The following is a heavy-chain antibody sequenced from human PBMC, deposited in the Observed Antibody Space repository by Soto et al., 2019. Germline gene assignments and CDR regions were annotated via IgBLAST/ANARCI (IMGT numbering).Heavy chain of an antibody. CDR2: ISATGGGT. CDR1: GFKFSSYA. CDR3: AKDRRAGGNAAFYFDF. D-gene: IGHD3-16*01. V-gene: IGHV3-23*01. Sequence: GGSLRLSCAASGFKFSSYAMSWVRQAPGKGLEWVPLISATGGGTYYADSVKGRFTISRDNSHNTLYLQVHSLTAEDTAVYYCAKDRRAGGNAAFYFDFWGQGAQVTVSS. J-gene: IGHJ4*02.